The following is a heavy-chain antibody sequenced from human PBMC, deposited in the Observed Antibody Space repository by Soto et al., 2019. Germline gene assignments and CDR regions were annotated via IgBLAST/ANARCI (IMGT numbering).Heavy chain of an antibody. CDR1: GFNFNNYG. J-gene: IGHJ3*02. V-gene: IGHV3-30*18. CDR2: ISYDGRSK. Sequence: PGGSLRLSCAASGFNFNNYGIHWVRQAPGKGLEWVAIISYDGRSKYYAESVKGRITISRDNSKNTLYLQMNSLRAEDTAVYYCAKDVWARSGDNCYSSALDIWGQGTMVTVSS. CDR3: AKDVWARSGDNCYSSALDI. D-gene: IGHD2-15*01.